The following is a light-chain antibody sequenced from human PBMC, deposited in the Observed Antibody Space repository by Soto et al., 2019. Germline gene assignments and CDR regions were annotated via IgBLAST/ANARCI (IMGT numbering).Light chain of an antibody. V-gene: IGKV3-20*01. Sequence: EIVLTQSPGTLSLARGERATLSCRASQSVSSSYLAWYQQKPGQAPRLLIYGASSRATGIPDRFSGSGSGTDFTLTISRLEPEDFAVYSCQQYGSSPLTFGGGTKVEIK. J-gene: IGKJ4*01. CDR3: QQYGSSPLT. CDR2: GAS. CDR1: QSVSSSY.